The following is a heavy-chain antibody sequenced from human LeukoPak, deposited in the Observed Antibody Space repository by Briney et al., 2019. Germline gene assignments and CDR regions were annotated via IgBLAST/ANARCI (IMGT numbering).Heavy chain of an antibody. CDR2: ISGSDGST. V-gene: IGHV3-23*01. J-gene: IGHJ6*03. CDR3: AREARGDIEWLLRGYYYYYMDV. D-gene: IGHD6-19*01. Sequence: HPGGSLRLSCAAAEFTFSSYAMSWVRQAPGKGLEWDSVISGSDGSTYYADSVKGRFTISRDNAKNSLYLQMNSLRAEDTAVYYCAREARGDIEWLLRGYYYYYMDVWGKGTTVTVSS. CDR1: EFTFSSYA.